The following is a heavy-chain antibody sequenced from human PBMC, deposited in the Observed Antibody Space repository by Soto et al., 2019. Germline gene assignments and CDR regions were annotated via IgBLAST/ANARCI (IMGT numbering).Heavy chain of an antibody. D-gene: IGHD2-2*01. CDR2: IYHSGST. Sequence: PSETLSLTCTVSGGSISSGGYSWSWIRHPPGKGLEWIGYIYHSGSTYYNPSLKSRVTISVDRSKNQFSLKLSSVTAADTAVYYCARRLSRDGDDAFDIWGQGTMVTVSS. V-gene: IGHV4-30-2*01. J-gene: IGHJ3*02. CDR3: ARRLSRDGDDAFDI. CDR1: GGSISSGGYS.